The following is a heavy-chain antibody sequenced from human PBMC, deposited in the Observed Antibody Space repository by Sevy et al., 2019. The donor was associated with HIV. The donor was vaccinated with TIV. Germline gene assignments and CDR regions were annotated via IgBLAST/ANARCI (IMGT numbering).Heavy chain of an antibody. V-gene: IGHV4-61*01. CDR3: ARETGYYDFWSGYYKKINYYFYGMDV. Sequence: SETLSLTCTVSGGSVSSGSYYWSWIRQPPAKGLEWIGHIYYSGSTNYNPSLKSRVTISVDTSKNQFSLKLSSVTAADTAVYYCARETGYYDFWSGYYKKINYYFYGMDVWGQGTTVTVSS. J-gene: IGHJ6*02. CDR1: GGSVSSGSYY. D-gene: IGHD3-3*01. CDR2: IYYSGST.